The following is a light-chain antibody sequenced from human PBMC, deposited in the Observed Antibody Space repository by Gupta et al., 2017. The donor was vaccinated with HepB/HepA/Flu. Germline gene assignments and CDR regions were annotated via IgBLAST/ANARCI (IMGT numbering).Light chain of an antibody. V-gene: IGKV3-20*01. CDR1: QSVRSNF. Sequence: EIVLTQSPGTLSLSPGERATFSCRASQSVRSNFLAWYQQKPGQSPRLLMYDAFKRATGIPDRFSGSGSGTDFTLTISRLEPEDFAVYYCQQYGNSPGYSFGQGTKLEIK. J-gene: IGKJ2*03. CDR3: QQYGNSPGYS. CDR2: DAF.